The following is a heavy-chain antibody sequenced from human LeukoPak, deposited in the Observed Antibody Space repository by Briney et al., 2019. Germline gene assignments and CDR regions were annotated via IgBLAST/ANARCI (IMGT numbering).Heavy chain of an antibody. V-gene: IGHV3-23*01. Sequence: PGGSLRLSCAASGITFSSYAMSWVRQAPGRGLEWVPAISDSGGSTYYADSVKGRFTISRDNSKNTLYLQMNSLRAEDTAVYYCANQLSSSSHFDYWGQGTLVTVSS. CDR1: GITFSSYA. D-gene: IGHD6-6*01. CDR2: ISDSGGST. J-gene: IGHJ4*02. CDR3: ANQLSSSSHFDY.